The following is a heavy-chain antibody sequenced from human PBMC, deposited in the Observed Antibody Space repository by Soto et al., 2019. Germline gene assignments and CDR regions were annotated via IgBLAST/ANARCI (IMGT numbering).Heavy chain of an antibody. CDR1: GYTFTSYA. CDR3: ARGLTMVRGVILDAFDI. J-gene: IGHJ3*02. CDR2: INAGNGNT. Sequence: QVQLVQSGAEVKKPGASVKVSCKASGYTFTSYAMHGVRQAPGQRLEWMGWINAGNGNTKYSQKFQGRVTITRDTSASTAYMELSSLRSEDTAVYYCARGLTMVRGVILDAFDIWGQGTMVTVSS. V-gene: IGHV1-3*01. D-gene: IGHD3-10*01.